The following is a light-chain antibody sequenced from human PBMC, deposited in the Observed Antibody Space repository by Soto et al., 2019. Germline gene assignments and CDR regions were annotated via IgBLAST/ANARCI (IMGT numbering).Light chain of an antibody. CDR3: QQYTNWPPIT. V-gene: IGKV3-15*01. Sequence: ETVMTQTPTTLSVSPGERAPLSCRASHSVSSNLAWYQQKPGQAPRLLIYGASTRATGIPTRFSGSGSGTEFTLTISSLQSEDFAVYYCQQYTNWPPITFGQGTRLEIK. CDR1: HSVSSN. CDR2: GAS. J-gene: IGKJ5*01.